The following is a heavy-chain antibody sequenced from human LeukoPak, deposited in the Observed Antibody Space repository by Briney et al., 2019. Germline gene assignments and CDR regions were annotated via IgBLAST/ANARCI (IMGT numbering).Heavy chain of an antibody. CDR1: GFTVSSNY. CDR2: IYSAGNT. CDR3: ASKFFFDY. Sequence: GGSLRLSCAASGFTVSSNYMSWVRQAPGKGLEWVSVIYSAGNTYYADSVKGRFTISRDNSKNTLYLQMNSLRADDTALYYCASKFFFDYWGLGTLVTVSS. J-gene: IGHJ4*02. V-gene: IGHV3-53*01.